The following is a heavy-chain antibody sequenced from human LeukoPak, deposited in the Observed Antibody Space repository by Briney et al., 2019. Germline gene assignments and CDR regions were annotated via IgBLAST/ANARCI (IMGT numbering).Heavy chain of an antibody. CDR2: ISYDGSNK. V-gene: IGHV3-30*18. J-gene: IGHJ4*02. CDR1: GFTFSSYG. D-gene: IGHD5-12*01. CDR3: AKGGGYESAGDY. Sequence: PGRSLRLSCAASGFTFSSYGMHWVRQAPGKGLEWVAVISYDGSNKYYADSVKGRFTTSRDNSKNTLYLQMNSLRAEDTAVYYCAKGGGYESAGDYWGQGTLVTVSS.